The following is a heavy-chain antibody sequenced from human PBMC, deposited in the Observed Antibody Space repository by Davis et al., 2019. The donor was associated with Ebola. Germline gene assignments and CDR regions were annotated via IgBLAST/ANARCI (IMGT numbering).Heavy chain of an antibody. D-gene: IGHD1-14*01. V-gene: IGHV3-53*01. CDR1: VFSLSSIH. J-gene: IGHJ4*02. Sequence: SLKISCAVSVFSLSSIHMPRVRPPPGTGLESVSVLHRGGATYYADSVNGRFIVSRDNFKNTMYLRMYNLRADDTAVHYCASPPDDYADYWGQGTLVTVS. CDR2: LHRGGAT. CDR3: ASPPDDYADY.